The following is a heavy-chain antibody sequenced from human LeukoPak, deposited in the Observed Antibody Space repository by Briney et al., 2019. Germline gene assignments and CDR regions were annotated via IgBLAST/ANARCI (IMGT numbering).Heavy chain of an antibody. CDR3: ARADRITIFGVVPPYAFDI. V-gene: IGHV1-69*13. Sequence: GASVKVSCKASGGTFSSYAISWVRQAPRQGLEWMGGIIPIFGTANYAQKFQGRVTITADESTSTAYMELSSLRSEDTAVYYCARADRITIFGVVPPYAFDIWGQGTMVTVSS. CDR2: IIPIFGTA. CDR1: GGTFSSYA. D-gene: IGHD3-3*01. J-gene: IGHJ3*02.